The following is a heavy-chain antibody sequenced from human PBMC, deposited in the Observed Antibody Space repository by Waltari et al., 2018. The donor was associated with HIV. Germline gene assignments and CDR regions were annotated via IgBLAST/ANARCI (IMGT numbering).Heavy chain of an antibody. V-gene: IGHV1-3*04. J-gene: IGHJ4*02. D-gene: IGHD3-10*01. CDR3: ARKGAPGFYYFDS. CDR2: RNTGNGNT. CDR1: GYTFTSYA. Sequence: QVQLVQSGAEVKKPGASVKVSCKASGYTFTSYALHWVRQAPGQRLEWMGWRNTGNGNTKYSQKFQGRVTITRDTSASTAYMELSSLKSEDTAVYYCARKGAPGFYYFDSWGQGTLVTVSS.